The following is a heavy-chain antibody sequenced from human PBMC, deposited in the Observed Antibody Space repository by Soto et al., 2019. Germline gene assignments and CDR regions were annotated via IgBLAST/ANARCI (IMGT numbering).Heavy chain of an antibody. V-gene: IGHV4-30-4*01. CDR1: GDSISSADYY. D-gene: IGHD3-10*01. CDR2: IFYSGTT. J-gene: IGHJ6*02. Sequence: PSETLSLTCTVSGDSISSADYYWSWIRQTPGKGLEWIGHIFYSGTTYYNPSLKSRLTISVDTSKNHFSLRLSSVTAADTAVYYCARELVRGGYGMDVWGQGTTVTVSS. CDR3: ARELVRGGYGMDV.